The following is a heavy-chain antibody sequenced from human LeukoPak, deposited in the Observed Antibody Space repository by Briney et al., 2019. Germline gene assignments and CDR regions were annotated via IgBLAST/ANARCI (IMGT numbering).Heavy chain of an antibody. D-gene: IGHD2-2*01. V-gene: IGHV1-2*02. CDR2: INPNSGGT. CDR3: ARGGSYPDATDIVVVPAARWWYYYYYMDV. CDR1: GYTFTGYY. Sequence: ASVKVSCKASGYTFTGYYIHWVRQAPGQGLECMGWINPNSGGTNYAQKFQGRVTMTSDTCISTAYMELSRVRSDDTAVYYCARGGSYPDATDIVVVPAARWWYYYYYMDVWGKGTTVTVSS. J-gene: IGHJ6*03.